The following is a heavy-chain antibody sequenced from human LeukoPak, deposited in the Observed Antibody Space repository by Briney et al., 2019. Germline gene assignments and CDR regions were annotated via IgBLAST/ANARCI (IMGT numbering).Heavy chain of an antibody. CDR2: IYPGDSDT. CDR3: ARDVVTTGSRHLTGLNWFDP. J-gene: IGHJ5*02. Sequence: GESLKISCKGSGYSFTSYWIGWVRQMPGKGLEWMGIIYPGDSDTRYSPSFQGQVTISADKSISTAYLQWSSLKASDTAMYYCARDVVTTGSRHLTGLNWFDPWGQGTLVTVSS. CDR1: GYSFTSYW. D-gene: IGHD1-14*01. V-gene: IGHV5-51*01.